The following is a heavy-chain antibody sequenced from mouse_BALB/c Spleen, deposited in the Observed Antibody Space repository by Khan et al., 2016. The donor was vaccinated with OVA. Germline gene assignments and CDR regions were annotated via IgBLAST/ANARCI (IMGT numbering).Heavy chain of an antibody. CDR3: TRGVYYGKSLFAY. V-gene: IGHV1S22*01. Sequence: LQQPGSELVRPGASVKLSCKASGYTFTSYWMHWVKQRHGQGLEWIGNIYPGSGSTNYDEMFKRKGTLTVDTSSSTAYMHLSSLTSEDSAVYYCTRGVYYGKSLFAYWGQGTLVTVSA. CDR2: IYPGSGST. J-gene: IGHJ3*01. CDR1: GYTFTSYW. D-gene: IGHD2-1*01.